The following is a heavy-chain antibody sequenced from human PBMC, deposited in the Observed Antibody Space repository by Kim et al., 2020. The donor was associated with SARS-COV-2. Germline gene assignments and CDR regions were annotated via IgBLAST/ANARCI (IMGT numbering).Heavy chain of an antibody. Sequence: FQGRVTITADESTSTAYMELSSLRSEDTAVYYCARIYDSSGYYENDAFDIWGQGTMVTVSS. J-gene: IGHJ3*02. V-gene: IGHV1-69*01. CDR3: ARIYDSSGYYENDAFDI. D-gene: IGHD3-22*01.